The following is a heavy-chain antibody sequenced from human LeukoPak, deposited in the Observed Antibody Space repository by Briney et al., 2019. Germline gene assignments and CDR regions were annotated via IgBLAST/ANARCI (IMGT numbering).Heavy chain of an antibody. CDR1: GYSFTTYW. Sequence: GESLKISCKGSGYSFTTYWIGWVRQMPGKGLEWMGLIYPGDSDIRYSPSFQGQVTISADKSISTAYLQWSSLKASDTAMYYCARQPIAAPYFYYYMDVWGKGTTVTVSS. J-gene: IGHJ6*03. D-gene: IGHD2-15*01. CDR3: ARQPIAAPYFYYYMDV. CDR2: IYPGDSDI. V-gene: IGHV5-51*01.